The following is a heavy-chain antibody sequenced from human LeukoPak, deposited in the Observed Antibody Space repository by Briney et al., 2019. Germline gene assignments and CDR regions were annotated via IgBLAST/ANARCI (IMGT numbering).Heavy chain of an antibody. D-gene: IGHD3-22*01. CDR3: ARPYYYDSRIDL. CDR2: FYYSGST. Sequence: SQTLSLTCTVSGGSISRGDYYWSWIRQPPGKRLEWIGYFYYSGSTYYNPSLKSRVTISVDTSKNQFSLKLSSVTAADTAVYYCARPYYYDSRIDLWGQGTLVTVSS. V-gene: IGHV4-30-4*01. CDR1: GGSISRGDYY. J-gene: IGHJ5*02.